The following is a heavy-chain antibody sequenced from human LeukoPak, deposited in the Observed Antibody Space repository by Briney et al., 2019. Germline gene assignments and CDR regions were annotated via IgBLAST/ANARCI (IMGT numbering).Heavy chain of an antibody. CDR2: ISGSGGRT. D-gene: IGHD2-15*01. J-gene: IGHJ6*01. CDR3: ARGSEGYCSGGGCYYGMDV. V-gene: IGHV3-23*01. CDR1: GITLSNYG. Sequence: GGSLRLSCAVSGITLSNYGMSWVRQAPGKGLEWVAGISGSGGRTSYADSVKGRFTISRDNPKNSLYLQMNSLRAEDTAVYYCARGSEGYCSGGGCYYGMDVWGQGTTVTVSS.